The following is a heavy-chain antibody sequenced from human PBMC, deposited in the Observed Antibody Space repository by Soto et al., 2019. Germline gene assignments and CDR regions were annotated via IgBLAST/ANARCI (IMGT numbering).Heavy chain of an antibody. CDR3: ARCRRIAAAGSFADNWFDP. V-gene: IGHV1-2*04. CDR1: GYTFTGYY. Sequence: GASVKVSCKASGYTFTGYYMHWVRQAPGQGLEWMGWINPNSGGTNYAQKFQGWVTMTRDTSISTAYMELSRLRSDDTAVYYCARCRRIAAAGSFADNWFDPWGQGTLVTVSS. D-gene: IGHD6-13*01. CDR2: INPNSGGT. J-gene: IGHJ5*02.